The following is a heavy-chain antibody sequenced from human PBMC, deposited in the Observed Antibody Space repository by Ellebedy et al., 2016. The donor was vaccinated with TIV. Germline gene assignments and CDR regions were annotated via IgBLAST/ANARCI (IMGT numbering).Heavy chain of an antibody. CDR1: GFTFNSYW. D-gene: IGHD5-12*01. Sequence: GGSLRLSCAASGFTFNSYWMSWVRQAPGKGLEWVANINQDGSRIYYVDSVKGRFTISRDNAKNSVFLRMNTLRVEDTAVYHCARDGAYGDYSPGYYGMDVWGQGTTVIVSS. CDR2: INQDGSRI. V-gene: IGHV3-7*03. CDR3: ARDGAYGDYSPGYYGMDV. J-gene: IGHJ6*02.